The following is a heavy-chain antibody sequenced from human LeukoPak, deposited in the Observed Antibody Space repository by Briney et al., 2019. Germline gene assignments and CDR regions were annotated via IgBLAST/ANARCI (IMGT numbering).Heavy chain of an antibody. Sequence: PGGSLRLSCAASGFTFSDYYMSWIRQAPGKGLEWISYISSSGSTIYYADSVEGRFTISRDNAKNSLYLQMNSPRVEDTAVYYCARDLFGPKNYFDYWGQGTLVTVSS. CDR3: ARDLFGPKNYFDY. CDR2: ISSSGSTI. V-gene: IGHV3-11*04. CDR1: GFTFSDYY. D-gene: IGHD3-10*01. J-gene: IGHJ4*02.